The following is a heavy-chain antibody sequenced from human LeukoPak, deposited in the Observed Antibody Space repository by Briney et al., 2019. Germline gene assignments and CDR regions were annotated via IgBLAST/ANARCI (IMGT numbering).Heavy chain of an antibody. V-gene: IGHV4-59*08. CDR2: IYYSGST. CDR1: GGSISSYY. Sequence: SETLSLTCTVSGGSISSYYWSWIRQPPGKGLEWIGYIYYSGSTNYNPSLKSRVTISVDTSKNQFSLKLSSVTAADTAVYYCARTSYYYDSSGYYTYFDYWGQGTLVTVSP. D-gene: IGHD3-22*01. CDR3: ARTSYYYDSSGYYTYFDY. J-gene: IGHJ4*02.